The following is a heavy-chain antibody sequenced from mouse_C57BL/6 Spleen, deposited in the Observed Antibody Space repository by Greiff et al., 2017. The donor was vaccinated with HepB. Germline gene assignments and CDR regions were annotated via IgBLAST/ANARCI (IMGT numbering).Heavy chain of an antibody. CDR2: INPSTGGT. Sequence: EVQLQQSGPELVKPGASVKISCKASGYSFTGYYMNWVKQSPEKSLEWIGEINPSTGGTTYNQKFKAKATLTVDKSSSTAYMQLKSLTSEDSAVYYCARSGGYGYDGKTYYAMDYWGQGTSVTVSS. CDR1: GYSFTGYY. V-gene: IGHV1-42*01. CDR3: ARSGGYGYDGKTYYAMDY. J-gene: IGHJ4*01. D-gene: IGHD2-2*01.